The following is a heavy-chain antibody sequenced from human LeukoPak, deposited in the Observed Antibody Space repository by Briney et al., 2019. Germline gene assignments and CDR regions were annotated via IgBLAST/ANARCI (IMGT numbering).Heavy chain of an antibody. CDR2: INHSGST. V-gene: IGHV4-34*01. D-gene: IGHD3-3*01. J-gene: IGHJ5*02. Sequence: SETLSLTCAVYGGSFSGYYWSWIRQPPGKGLEWIGEINHSGSTNYNPSLKSRVTISVDTSKNQFSPKLSSVTAADTAVYYCARGIWSGYNWFDPWGQGTLVTVSS. CDR1: GGSFSGYY. CDR3: ARGIWSGYNWFDP.